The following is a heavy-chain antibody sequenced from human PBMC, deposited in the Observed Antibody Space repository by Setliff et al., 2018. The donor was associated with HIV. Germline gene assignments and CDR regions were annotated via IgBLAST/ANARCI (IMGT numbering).Heavy chain of an antibody. CDR1: GYSISSSNW. CDR3: ARHMLYDSSGYTHAYFDY. Sequence: SETLSLTCAVSGYSISSSNWWGWIRQSPGKGLEWIGYIYHSGSTNYNPSLKSRVTISVDTSKNQFSLKLSSVTAADTAVYYCARHMLYDSSGYTHAYFDYWGQGTLVTVSS. J-gene: IGHJ4*02. V-gene: IGHV4-28*01. CDR2: IYHSGST. D-gene: IGHD3-22*01.